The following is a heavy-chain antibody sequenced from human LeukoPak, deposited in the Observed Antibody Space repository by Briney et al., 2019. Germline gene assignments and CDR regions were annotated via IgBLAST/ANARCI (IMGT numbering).Heavy chain of an antibody. V-gene: IGHV3-33*01. CDR1: GFTFSSYG. J-gene: IGHJ6*02. D-gene: IGHD3-3*01. CDR3: AREATYYDFWSGSYYYYGTDV. CDR2: IWYDGSNK. Sequence: GGSLRLSCAASGFTFSSYGMHWVRQAPGKGLEWVAVIWYDGSNKYYADSVKGRFTISRDNSKNTLYLQMNSLRAEDTAVYYCAREATYYDFWSGSYYYYGTDVWGQGTTVTVSS.